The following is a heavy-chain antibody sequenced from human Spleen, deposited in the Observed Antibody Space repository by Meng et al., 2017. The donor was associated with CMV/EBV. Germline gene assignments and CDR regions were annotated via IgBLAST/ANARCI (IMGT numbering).Heavy chain of an antibody. CDR1: GGSISSGAYY. V-gene: IGHV4-31*03. CDR2: IYYSGST. J-gene: IGHJ4*02. Sequence: TCTGSGGSISSGAYYWSWIRQHPGKGLEWIGYIYYSGSTYYNPSLKSRVTISVDTSKNQFSLKLSSVTAADTAVYYCARVAGFGSDYWGQGTLVTVSS. CDR3: ARVAGFGSDY. D-gene: IGHD3-16*01.